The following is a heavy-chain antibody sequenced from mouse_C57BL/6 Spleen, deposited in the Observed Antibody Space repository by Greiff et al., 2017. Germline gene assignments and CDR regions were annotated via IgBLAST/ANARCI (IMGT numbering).Heavy chain of an antibody. CDR3: ARGGGYFDV. CDR2: IDPSDSYT. J-gene: IGHJ1*03. CDR1: GYTFTSYW. Sequence: QVQLQQPGAELVMPGASVKLSCKASGYTFTSYWMHWVKQRPGQGLEWIGEIDPSDSYTNYNQKFKGKSTLTVDKSSSTAYMQLSSLTSEDAAGNYCARGGGYFDVWGTGTTVTVSS. V-gene: IGHV1-69*01.